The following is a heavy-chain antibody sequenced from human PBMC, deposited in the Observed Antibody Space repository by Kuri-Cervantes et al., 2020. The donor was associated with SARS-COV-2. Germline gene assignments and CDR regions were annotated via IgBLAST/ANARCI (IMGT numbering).Heavy chain of an antibody. D-gene: IGHD3-10*01. J-gene: IGHJ6*03. V-gene: IGHV3-7*01. CDR2: IRQDGSEM. Sequence: GGSLRLSCTTTMFPLSDYWMSWVRQAPGKGLEWVANIRQDGSEMFYADSVKGRFTISRDNAKNSLYLQMNSLRAEDTAVYYCARVADTMVRGSFPYYYYYYYMDVWGKGTTVTVSS. CDR1: MFPLSDYW. CDR3: ARVADTMVRGSFPYYYYYYYMDV.